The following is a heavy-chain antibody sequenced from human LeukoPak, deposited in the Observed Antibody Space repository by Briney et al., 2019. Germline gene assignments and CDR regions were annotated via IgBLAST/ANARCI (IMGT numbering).Heavy chain of an antibody. J-gene: IGHJ6*02. Sequence: GGSLRLSCAASGFIFSSYAMSWVRQAPGKGLEWVSTIISGGSTYYADSVKGRFTISRDNSKNTPYLQMNSLRAEDTAVYYWARERVTSRGGYCSGGSCYHYGMDVWGQGTTVTVSS. D-gene: IGHD2-15*01. V-gene: IGHV3-23*01. CDR2: IISGGST. CDR1: GFIFSSYA. CDR3: ARERVTSRGGYCSGGSCYHYGMDV.